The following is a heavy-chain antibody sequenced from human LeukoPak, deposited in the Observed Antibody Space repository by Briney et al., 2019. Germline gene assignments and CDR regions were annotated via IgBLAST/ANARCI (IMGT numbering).Heavy chain of an antibody. CDR1: GDSINSGNSH. CDR2: VYDSWNN. CDR3: ASYFVGNGGRGY. D-gene: IGHD3-10*02. J-gene: IGHJ4*02. V-gene: IGHV4-30-4*01. Sequence: PSETLSLTCTVSGDSINSGNSHWTWIRQPPGKGLEWSGSVYDSWNNYYNPSLESRITMSVDTSKNQYSLELSSVIAADTAVYYCASYFVGNGGRGYWGQGALVTVSS.